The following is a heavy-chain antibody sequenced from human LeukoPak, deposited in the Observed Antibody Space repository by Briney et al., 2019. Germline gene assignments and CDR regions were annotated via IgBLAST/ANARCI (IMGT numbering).Heavy chain of an antibody. CDR3: STGGGTHDY. Sequence: GGSLRLSCAASGFTFSSYEMKWVRQAPGKGLEWVGRIRSRSAGGTTDYGAPVKGRFTISRGDSKNTLYLQMNSLKTEDTAVYYCSTGGGTHDYWGQGTLVTVSS. CDR2: IRSRSAGGTT. J-gene: IGHJ4*02. V-gene: IGHV3-15*01. D-gene: IGHD2-15*01. CDR1: GFTFSSYE.